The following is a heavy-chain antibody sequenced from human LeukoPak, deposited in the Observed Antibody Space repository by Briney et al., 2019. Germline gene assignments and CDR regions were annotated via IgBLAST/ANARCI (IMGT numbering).Heavy chain of an antibody. CDR2: ISNDGGGT. Sequence: GGSLRLSCAASGFIFNNYGLIWVRQAPGKGLEWVSAISNDGGGTNYADFVKGRFTISRDNSKNTLFLQMNSLRAEGTALYYCAKGSSGYFVDLWGQGTLVTVSS. CDR1: GFIFNNYG. D-gene: IGHD3-22*01. J-gene: IGHJ5*02. V-gene: IGHV3-23*01. CDR3: AKGSSGYFVDL.